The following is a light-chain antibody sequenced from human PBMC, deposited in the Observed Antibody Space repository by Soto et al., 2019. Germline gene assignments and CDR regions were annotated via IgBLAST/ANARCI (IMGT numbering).Light chain of an antibody. Sequence: SYELTQAPSVSVDPGQTARITCGGNNIGSKSVHWYQQKAGQAPALVVYDDSDRPSGIPERFSGSNSGNTATLTISRVEAGDEADYYCHVWDSSSDHYVFGSGTKLTVL. J-gene: IGLJ1*01. CDR1: NIGSKS. V-gene: IGLV3-21*02. CDR2: DDS. CDR3: HVWDSSSDHYV.